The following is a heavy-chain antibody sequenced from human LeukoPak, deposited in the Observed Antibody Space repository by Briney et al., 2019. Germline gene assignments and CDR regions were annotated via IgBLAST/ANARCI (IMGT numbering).Heavy chain of an antibody. D-gene: IGHD3-22*01. CDR2: ISGSGGST. CDR3: AKDRAMIAVVITKGFDY. V-gene: IGHV3-23*01. Sequence: GGSLRLSCAASGFTFSSYAMSWVRQAPGKGLEWVSAISGSGGSTYYADSVKGRFTISRDNSKNTLYLQMNSLRAEDTAVYYCAKDRAMIAVVITKGFDYWGQGTLVTVSS. CDR1: GFTFSSYA. J-gene: IGHJ4*02.